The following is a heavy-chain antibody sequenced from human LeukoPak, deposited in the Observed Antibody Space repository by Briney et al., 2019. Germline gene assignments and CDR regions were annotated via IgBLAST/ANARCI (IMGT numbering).Heavy chain of an antibody. CDR2: IYYSGST. CDR3: ARDRSDGSGYYGYYFDY. Sequence: SSETLSLTCIVSGGSIGSYYWSWIRQPPGKGLEWLGHIYYSGSTDYNPSLRSRVTISVDTSKNQFSLRLSSVTAADTAVYYCARDRSDGSGYYGYYFDYWGQGTLVSVSS. D-gene: IGHD3-22*01. CDR1: GGSIGSYY. J-gene: IGHJ4*02. V-gene: IGHV4-59*01.